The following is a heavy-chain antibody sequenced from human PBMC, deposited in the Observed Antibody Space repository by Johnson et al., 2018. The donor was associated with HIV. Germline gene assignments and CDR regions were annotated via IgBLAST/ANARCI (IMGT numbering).Heavy chain of an antibody. CDR1: GFTVSSNY. V-gene: IGHV3-74*02. CDR3: ARGLDYYDYSGLRAAAFDL. J-gene: IGHJ3*01. Sequence: VQLVESGGGLVQPGGSLRLSCAASGFTVSSNYMSWVRQAPGKGLEWVSRIKTDGSNTAYADSLRGRFTISGDNAKSTLYLHMNSLRAEDTAVYFCARGLDYYDYSGLRAAAFDLWGQGTMVTVSS. CDR2: IKTDGSNT. D-gene: IGHD3-22*01.